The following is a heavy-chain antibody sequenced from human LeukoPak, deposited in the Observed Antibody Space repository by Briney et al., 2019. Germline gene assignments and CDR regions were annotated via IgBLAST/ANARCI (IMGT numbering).Heavy chain of an antibody. CDR3: ASTERCSTTCPLDY. J-gene: IGHJ4*02. D-gene: IGHD2-2*01. Sequence: PSETLSLTCAVYGGSFRGYYWSWIRQPPGKGLEWIGEINHSGSTNYNPSLKSRVTISLDTSMKKFSLKLNSVTAADTAVYYCASTERCSTTCPLDYWGQGTLVTISS. CDR2: INHSGST. CDR1: GGSFRGYY. V-gene: IGHV4-34*01.